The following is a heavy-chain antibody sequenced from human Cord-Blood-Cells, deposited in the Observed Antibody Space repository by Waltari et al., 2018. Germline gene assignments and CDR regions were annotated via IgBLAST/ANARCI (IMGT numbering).Heavy chain of an antibody. D-gene: IGHD2-2*01. CDR3: AHRVVPAADNNHPKNRNSYFDY. Sequence: QITLKESGPTLVKPTQTLTLTCTYSGFSLSTSGVGVGWIRQPPGKALEWLALIYWDDDKRYSPSLKRRLTITKDTSKNQVVLTMTNMNPVDTATYYCAHRVVPAADNNHPKNRNSYFDYWGQGTLVTVSS. V-gene: IGHV2-5*02. CDR1: GFSLSTSGVG. J-gene: IGHJ4*02. CDR2: IYWDDDK.